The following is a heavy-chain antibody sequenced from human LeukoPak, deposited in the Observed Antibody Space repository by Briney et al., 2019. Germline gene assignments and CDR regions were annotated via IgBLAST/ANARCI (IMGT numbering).Heavy chain of an antibody. CDR3: ARSQELRYFDWSHIVRFDP. CDR2: ISSSGSTI. Sequence: GGSLRLSCAASGFTFSDYYMSWIRQAPGKGLEWVSYISSSGSTIYYADSVKGRFTISRDNAKNSLYLQMNSLRAEDTAVYYCARSQELRYFDWSHIVRFDPWGQGTLVTVSS. D-gene: IGHD3-9*01. J-gene: IGHJ5*02. CDR1: GFTFSDYY. V-gene: IGHV3-11*01.